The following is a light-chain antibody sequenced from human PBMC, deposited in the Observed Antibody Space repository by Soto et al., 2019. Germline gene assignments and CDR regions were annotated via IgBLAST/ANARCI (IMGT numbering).Light chain of an antibody. V-gene: IGKV3-20*01. Sequence: EIVLTQSPGTLSLSPGERATLSCRASQSVSSSYLAWYQQKPGQAPRLLIYGASSRATGIPDRFSGSGSGTQFPLTISRLEPEDFAMYYCQQFGSSLYTFGQGTKLEIK. CDR2: GAS. J-gene: IGKJ2*01. CDR3: QQFGSSLYT. CDR1: QSVSSSY.